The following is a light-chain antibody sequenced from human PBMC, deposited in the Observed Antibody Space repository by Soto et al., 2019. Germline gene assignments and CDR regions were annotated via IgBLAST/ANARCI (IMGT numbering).Light chain of an antibody. Sequence: QSALTQPPSASGSPGQSVTISCTGTSSDVGGYNYVSWYQQHPGKAPKLMIYEVSKRPSGVPDRFSGSKSGNTPSLTVSGLQAEDEADYYCSSYAGSTSYVFGTGTKVTVL. CDR1: SSDVGGYNY. CDR3: SSYAGSTSYV. J-gene: IGLJ1*01. V-gene: IGLV2-8*01. CDR2: EVS.